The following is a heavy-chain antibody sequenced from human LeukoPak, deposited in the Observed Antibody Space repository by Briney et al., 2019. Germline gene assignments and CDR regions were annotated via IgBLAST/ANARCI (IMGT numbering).Heavy chain of an antibody. J-gene: IGHJ6*03. CDR3: ARSQRVVPAAIYYYMDV. CDR1: GGTFSSYA. V-gene: IGHV1-69*05. Sequence: SVKVSCKASGGTFSSYAISWVRQAPGQGLKWMGGIIPIFGTANYAQKFQGRVTITTDESTSTAYMELSSLRSEDTAVYYCARSQRVVPAAIYYYMDVWGKGTTVTVSS. D-gene: IGHD2-2*01. CDR2: IIPIFGTA.